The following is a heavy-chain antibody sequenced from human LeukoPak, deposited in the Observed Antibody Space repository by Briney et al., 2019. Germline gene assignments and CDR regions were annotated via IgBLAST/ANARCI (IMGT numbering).Heavy chain of an antibody. CDR1: GGSICSNSYY. J-gene: IGHJ4*02. D-gene: IGHD3-10*01. Sequence: SETLSLTCTVSGGSICSNSYYWGWIRQPPGKGLEWIGSIYYSGTTYYNPSLKSRVTISVDTSNNQFSLKLSSVTAADTAVYYCAREFATSGPGPDWGQGTLVTVSS. CDR3: AREFATSGPGPD. V-gene: IGHV4-39*07. CDR2: IYYSGTT.